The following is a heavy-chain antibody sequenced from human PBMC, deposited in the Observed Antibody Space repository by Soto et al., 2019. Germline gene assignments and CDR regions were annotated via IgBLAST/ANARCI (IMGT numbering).Heavy chain of an antibody. Sequence: EVQLVESGGGLIQPGGSLRLSCAASGFTVSSNYMSWVRQAPGKGLEWVSVIYSGGSTYYADSVKGRFTISRDNSKNTLYLQMTSLRAEDTAVDYCARHITMDPLLVYWGQGTLVTVSS. CDR2: IYSGGST. CDR3: ARHITMDPLLVY. CDR1: GFTVSSNY. J-gene: IGHJ4*02. V-gene: IGHV3-53*01. D-gene: IGHD3-10*01.